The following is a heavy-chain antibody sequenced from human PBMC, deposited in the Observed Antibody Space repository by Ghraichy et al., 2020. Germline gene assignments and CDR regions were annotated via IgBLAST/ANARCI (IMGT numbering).Heavy chain of an antibody. Sequence: SVKVSCKASGGTFSSYAISWVRQAPGQGLEWMGRIIPILGIANYAQKFQGRVTITADKSTSTAYMELSSLRSEDTAVYYCARSDVGYDSSGMGNWFDPWGQGTLVTVSS. CDR3: ARSDVGYDSSGMGNWFDP. D-gene: IGHD3-22*01. CDR1: GGTFSSYA. CDR2: IIPILGIA. J-gene: IGHJ5*02. V-gene: IGHV1-69*04.